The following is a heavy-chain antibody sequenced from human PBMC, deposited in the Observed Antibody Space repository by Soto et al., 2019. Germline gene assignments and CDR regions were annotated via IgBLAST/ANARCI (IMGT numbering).Heavy chain of an antibody. Sequence: SETLSLTCAVYGGSFSGYYWSWIRQPPGKGLEWIGEINHSGSTNYNPSLKSRVTISVDTSKNQFSLKLSSVTAADTAVYYCASIAAAGNNGYYYVMDVWGQGTTVTVSS. CDR2: INHSGST. CDR1: GGSFSGYY. V-gene: IGHV4-34*01. J-gene: IGHJ6*02. CDR3: ASIAAAGNNGYYYVMDV. D-gene: IGHD6-13*01.